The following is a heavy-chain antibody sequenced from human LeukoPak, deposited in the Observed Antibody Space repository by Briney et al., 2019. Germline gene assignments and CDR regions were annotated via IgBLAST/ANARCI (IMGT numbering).Heavy chain of an antibody. V-gene: IGHV3-74*01. CDR3: ARSVYYYDSSGYYEALDY. CDR2: INSDGSST. Sequence: GGSLRLSCAASGSTFSSCWMHWVRQAPGKGLVWVSRINSDGSSTSYADSVKGRFTISRDNAKNTLYLQMNSLRAEDTAVYYCARSVYYYDSSGYYEALDYWGQGTLVTVSS. D-gene: IGHD3-22*01. CDR1: GSTFSSCW. J-gene: IGHJ4*02.